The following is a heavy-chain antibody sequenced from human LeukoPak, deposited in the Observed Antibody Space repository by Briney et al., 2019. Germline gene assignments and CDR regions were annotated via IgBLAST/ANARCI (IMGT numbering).Heavy chain of an antibody. CDR3: ARHSRSGSYPAAFDY. D-gene: IGHD3-10*01. J-gene: IGHJ4*02. CDR1: GGSINSYY. CDR2: IYYIGST. V-gene: IGHV4-59*08. Sequence: SETLSLTCTVSGGSINSYYWSCIRQPPGKGLEWIGYIYYIGSTNYNPSLKSRVTISVDTSKNQFSLELTSVTAADTAVYYCARHSRSGSYPAAFDYWGQGTLVTVSS.